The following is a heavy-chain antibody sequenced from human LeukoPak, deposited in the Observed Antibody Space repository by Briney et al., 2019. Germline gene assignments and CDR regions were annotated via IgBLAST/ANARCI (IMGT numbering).Heavy chain of an antibody. J-gene: IGHJ4*01. Sequence: GESLKISCKGSGYSFTSYWIGWVRQMPGKGLEWMGNIYPGGSDTRYSPSFQGQVTISADKTISTAYLQWSRLKASDTAMYYCARRVYGSGSYGDYWGQGTLVTVSS. CDR3: ARRVYGSGSYGDY. CDR1: GYSFTSYW. D-gene: IGHD3-10*01. V-gene: IGHV5-51*01. CDR2: IYPGGSDT.